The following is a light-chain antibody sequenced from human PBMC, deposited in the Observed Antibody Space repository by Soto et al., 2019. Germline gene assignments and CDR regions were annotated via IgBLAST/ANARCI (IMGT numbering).Light chain of an antibody. V-gene: IGKV3-20*01. J-gene: IGKJ1*01. CDR2: DAS. Sequence: EVVMTQSPATLSVSPGERATLSCRASEGVSSNLAWYQQKPGQAPRLLIYDASSRATGIPDRFSGSGSGTDFTLTISRLEPEDFAVYYCQQYGSLSWAFGQGTKVDIK. CDR3: QQYGSLSWA. CDR1: EGVSSN.